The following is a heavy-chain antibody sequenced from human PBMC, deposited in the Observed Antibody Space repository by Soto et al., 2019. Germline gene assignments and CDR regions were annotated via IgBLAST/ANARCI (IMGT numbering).Heavy chain of an antibody. V-gene: IGHV1-46*01. CDR2: INPSGGST. J-gene: IGHJ3*02. CDR3: ELQQWNDAFDI. Sequence: GASVKVSCKASGYTFTSYYMHRVRQAPGQGLEWMGIINPSGGSTSYAQKFQGRVTMTRDTSTSTVYMELSSLRSEDTAVYYCELQQWNDAFDIWGQGTMVTVSS. CDR1: GYTFTSYY. D-gene: IGHD6-19*01.